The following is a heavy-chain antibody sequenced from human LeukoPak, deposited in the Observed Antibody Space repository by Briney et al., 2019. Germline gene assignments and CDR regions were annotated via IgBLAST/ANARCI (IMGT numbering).Heavy chain of an antibody. D-gene: IGHD1-1*01. CDR3: VRESRIMTTVRYWFDP. CDR2: VYYNGGT. Sequence: SETLSLTCTVSGSSMRTTTYYWGWIRQPPGKGLEYIGSVYYNGGTYYNPSLRSRVTISVDISKNQFSVKLSSVTAADTAIYYCVRESRIMTTVRYWFDPWGQGTLVTVSS. CDR1: GSSMRTTTYY. V-gene: IGHV4-39*07. J-gene: IGHJ5*02.